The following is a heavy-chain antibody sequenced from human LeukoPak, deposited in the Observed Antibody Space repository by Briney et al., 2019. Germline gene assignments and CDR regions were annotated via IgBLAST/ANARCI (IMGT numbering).Heavy chain of an antibody. Sequence: PGGSLRLSCAASGFTFSSYAMSWVRQAPGKGLEWVSAISGSGGSTYYADSVKGRFTISRDNSKNTLYLQMNSLRAEDTAVYYCAKDLRKARILYPLPGGFDPWGQGTLVTVSS. CDR2: ISGSGGST. J-gene: IGHJ5*02. D-gene: IGHD2-8*01. CDR3: AKDLRKARILYPLPGGFDP. V-gene: IGHV3-23*01. CDR1: GFTFSSYA.